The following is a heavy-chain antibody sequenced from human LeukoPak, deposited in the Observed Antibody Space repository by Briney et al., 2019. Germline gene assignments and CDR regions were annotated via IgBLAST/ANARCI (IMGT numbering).Heavy chain of an antibody. D-gene: IGHD1-1*01. Sequence: GGSLRLSCAASGLTFRNYGMHWVRQAPGKGLEWVAIISYDGSNKYYADSVRGRFTISKDNSQNTLYLQMNSLRAEDTAVYYYASHRGDYATGYFDYWGQGTLVTVSS. V-gene: IGHV3-30*03. CDR2: ISYDGSNK. CDR3: ASHRGDYATGYFDY. J-gene: IGHJ4*02. CDR1: GLTFRNYG.